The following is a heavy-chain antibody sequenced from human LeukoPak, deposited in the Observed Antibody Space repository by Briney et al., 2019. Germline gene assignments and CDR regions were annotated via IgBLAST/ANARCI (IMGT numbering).Heavy chain of an antibody. D-gene: IGHD5-24*01. CDR3: ARGIEMATIFYFDY. Sequence: ASVKVSCKASGGAFSSYAISWVRQAPGQGLEWMGWINPNSGGANYAQKFQGRVTMTRDTSISTAYMELSRLRSDDTAVYYCARGIEMATIFYFDYWGQGTLVTVSS. V-gene: IGHV1-2*02. CDR1: GGAFSSYA. J-gene: IGHJ4*02. CDR2: INPNSGGA.